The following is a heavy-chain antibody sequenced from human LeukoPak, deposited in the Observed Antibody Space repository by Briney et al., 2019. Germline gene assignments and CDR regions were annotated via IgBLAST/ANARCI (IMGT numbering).Heavy chain of an antibody. CDR1: GGSISSTDDY. CDR2: IYYSGST. D-gene: IGHD5-18*01. CDR3: AREDGTSMDNAFDI. J-gene: IGHJ3*02. V-gene: IGHV4-39*07. Sequence: SETLSLTCTVSGGSISSTDDYWGWIRQPPGKRPEWIGSIYYSGSTYYNPSLKSRVTISEDPSKNQFSLKLSSVTAADTAVYYCAREDGTSMDNAFDIWGQGTMVTVSS.